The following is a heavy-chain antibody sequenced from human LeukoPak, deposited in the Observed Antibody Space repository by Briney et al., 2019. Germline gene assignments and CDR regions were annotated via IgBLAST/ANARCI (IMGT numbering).Heavy chain of an antibody. Sequence: SETLSLTCAVSGGSISSYYWSWIRQSPGKGLEWIGYIYDSGSTNYNPSLKSRVTISVDTSKNQFSLKLTSVTAADTAVYSCARGSYSYGPWGQGTLVTVSS. V-gene: IGHV4-59*01. J-gene: IGHJ4*02. CDR2: IYDSGST. CDR3: ARGSYSYGP. CDR1: GGSISSYY. D-gene: IGHD5-18*01.